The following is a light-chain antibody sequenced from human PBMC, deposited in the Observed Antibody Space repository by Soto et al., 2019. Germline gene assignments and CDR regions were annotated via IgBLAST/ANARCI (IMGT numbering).Light chain of an antibody. CDR1: SSDVGGYKY. CDR2: EVN. Sequence: QSVLTQPASVSGSPGQSITISCTGTSSDVGGYKYVSWYQQHPGKAPKLIIYEVNNRPSGVSDRFSGSKSGNTASLTISGLQAEDEADYYCSSYTTTPPLEVFGAGTKVTVL. V-gene: IGLV2-14*01. CDR3: SSYTTTPPLEV. J-gene: IGLJ2*01.